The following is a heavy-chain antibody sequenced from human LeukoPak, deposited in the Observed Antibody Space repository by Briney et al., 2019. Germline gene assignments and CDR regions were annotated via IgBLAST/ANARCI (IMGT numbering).Heavy chain of an antibody. CDR2: IWYDGSNK. Sequence: PGRSLRLSCAASGFTFSSYGMHWVRQAPGKGLEWVAVIWYDGSNKYYADSVKGRFTISRDNSKNTLYLQMNSLRAEDTAVYYCARGPQWLVRGPQGMDVWGQGTTVTVSS. V-gene: IGHV3-33*01. CDR3: ARGPQWLVRGPQGMDV. D-gene: IGHD6-19*01. J-gene: IGHJ6*02. CDR1: GFTFSSYG.